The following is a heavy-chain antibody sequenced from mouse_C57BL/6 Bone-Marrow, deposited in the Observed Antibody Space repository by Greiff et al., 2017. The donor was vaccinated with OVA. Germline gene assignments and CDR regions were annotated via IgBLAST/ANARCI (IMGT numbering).Heavy chain of an antibody. Sequence: EVKLMESGGGLVQPGASLRLSCAASGFTFTDYYMSWVRQPPGKALEWLALIRNKANGYTTAYTVSVQGRLTSSRDNSHIILHLQLNTLRADDGATYYCVKTVEYCSGSPYFDVWGTGTTVTVSS. CDR1: GFTFTDYY. CDR2: IRNKANGYTT. V-gene: IGHV7-4*01. J-gene: IGHJ1*03. D-gene: IGHD1-3*01. CDR3: VKTVEYCSGSPYFDV.